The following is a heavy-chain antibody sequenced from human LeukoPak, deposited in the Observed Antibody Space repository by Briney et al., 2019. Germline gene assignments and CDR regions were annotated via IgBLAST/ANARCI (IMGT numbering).Heavy chain of an antibody. J-gene: IGHJ4*02. CDR1: GFTFSSYA. D-gene: IGHD3-9*01. V-gene: IGHV3-30-3*01. Sequence: GRSLRLSCAASGFTFSSYAMHWVRQAPGKGLEWVAVISYDGSNKYYADSVKGRFTISRDNSKNTLYLQMNTLRVDDTAVYYCARGLDYDILTFWGQGTLVTVSS. CDR3: ARGLDYDILTF. CDR2: ISYDGSNK.